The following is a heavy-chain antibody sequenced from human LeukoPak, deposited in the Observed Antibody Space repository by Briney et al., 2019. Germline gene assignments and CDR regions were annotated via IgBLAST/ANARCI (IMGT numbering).Heavy chain of an antibody. V-gene: IGHV3-33*01. Sequence: GGSLRLSCAASGFTFSSYGMHWVRQAPGKGLEWVAVIWYDGSNKYYADSVKGRFTISRDNAKNSLYLQMNSLRAEDTAVYYCARDAPFHYYGSGSYSDYWGQGTLVTVSS. D-gene: IGHD3-10*01. CDR1: GFTFSSYG. CDR3: ARDAPFHYYGSGSYSDY. J-gene: IGHJ4*02. CDR2: IWYDGSNK.